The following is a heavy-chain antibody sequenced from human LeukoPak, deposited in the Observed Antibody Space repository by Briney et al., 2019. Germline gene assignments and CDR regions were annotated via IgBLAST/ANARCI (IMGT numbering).Heavy chain of an antibody. D-gene: IGHD1-14*01. CDR2: ISSSGSTI. Sequence: PGGSLRLSCAASGFTFSSYEMNWVRQAPGKGLEWVSYISSSGSTIYYADSVKGRFTISRDNDKNSLYLQMNSLRAEDTAVYYCAREASPQSYYYYYCMDVWGKGTTVTISS. J-gene: IGHJ6*03. CDR3: AREASPQSYYYYYCMDV. V-gene: IGHV3-48*03. CDR1: GFTFSSYE.